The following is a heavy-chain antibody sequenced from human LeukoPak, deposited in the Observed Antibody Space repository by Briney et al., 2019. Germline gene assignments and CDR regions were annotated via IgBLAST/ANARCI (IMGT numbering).Heavy chain of an antibody. Sequence: GASVKVSCKASGGTFSSYAISWVRQAPGQRLEWMGRIIPIFGIANYAQKFQGRVTITADKSTSTAYMELSSLRSEDTAVYYCARGSERDGYNLFDYWGQGTLVTVSS. V-gene: IGHV1-69*04. CDR1: GGTFSSYA. D-gene: IGHD5-24*01. CDR3: ARGSERDGYNLFDY. CDR2: IIPIFGIA. J-gene: IGHJ4*02.